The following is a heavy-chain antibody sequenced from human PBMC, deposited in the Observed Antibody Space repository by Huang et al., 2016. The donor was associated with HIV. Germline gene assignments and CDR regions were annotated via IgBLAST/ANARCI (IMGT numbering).Heavy chain of an antibody. V-gene: IGHV3-23*01. D-gene: IGHD3-16*01. J-gene: IGHJ3*02. Sequence: EVQMLESGGGLIQPGGSLRLSCAASGFSFSNYGMIWVRQTAGKGLEWVSAISGSGDKTNYEGSVKGRFTISRDNSKNTLYLQMNSLRAEDTAIYYCAKDPNGDYVGTFDMWGQGTMVTVSS. CDR1: GFSFSNYG. CDR2: ISGSGDKT. CDR3: AKDPNGDYVGTFDM.